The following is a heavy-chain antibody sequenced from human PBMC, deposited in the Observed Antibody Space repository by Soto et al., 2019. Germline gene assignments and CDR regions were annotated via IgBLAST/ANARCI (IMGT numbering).Heavy chain of an antibody. CDR2: IGPQGMEK. D-gene: IGHD3-22*01. Sequence: GGSLRLSCAASGFTFNTYWMTWVRKAPGKGLEWVASIGPQGMEKHYVDSVKGRFTISRDNAQDSLFLQMNRLRAEDSAFYYCARDPRYFGRSGPFAYWGRGALVTVSS. V-gene: IGHV3-7*04. CDR3: ARDPRYFGRSGPFAY. J-gene: IGHJ4*02. CDR1: GFTFNTYW.